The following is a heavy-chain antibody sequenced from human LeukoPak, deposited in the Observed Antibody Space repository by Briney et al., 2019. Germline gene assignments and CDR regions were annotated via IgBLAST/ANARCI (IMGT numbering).Heavy chain of an antibody. Sequence: GRSLRLSCAASGFTFSSYAMHWVRQAPGKGQEWVAVISYDGSNKYYADSVKGRFTISRDNSKNTLYLQMNSLRAEDTAVYYCVTSGGYDYHYDYWGQGTLVTVSS. CDR2: ISYDGSNK. D-gene: IGHD5-12*01. CDR3: VTSGGYDYHYDY. CDR1: GFTFSSYA. J-gene: IGHJ4*02. V-gene: IGHV3-30*04.